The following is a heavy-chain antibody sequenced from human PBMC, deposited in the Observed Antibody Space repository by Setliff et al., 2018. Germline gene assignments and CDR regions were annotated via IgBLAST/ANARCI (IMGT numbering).Heavy chain of an antibody. J-gene: IGHJ4*02. D-gene: IGHD6-19*01. CDR3: ARHRAVAGAYYFDF. CDR2: IYYSGNT. CDR1: VYSISRDCH. Sequence: PSETLSLTCAVSVYSISRDCHWGWIRQPTGKGLEWIGSIYYSGNTYYNASLKGRVTISGDTSKNQFSLKLTAVTAADTAIYYCARHRAVAGAYYFDFWGQGTLVT. V-gene: IGHV4-38-2*01.